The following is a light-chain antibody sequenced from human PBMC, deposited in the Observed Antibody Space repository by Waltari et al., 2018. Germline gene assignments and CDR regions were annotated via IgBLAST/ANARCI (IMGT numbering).Light chain of an antibody. J-gene: IGKJ2*01. V-gene: IGKV3-11*01. CDR2: DAS. CDR3: QQRSSWTPHT. Sequence: EIVLTQSPATLSLSPGETATFSCRANQSVGTSLAWYQQKPDQAPRLLIYDASNRATGIPARFRGSRSGTDFTLTISSLEAEDFAVYYCQQRSSWTPHTFGQGARLEIK. CDR1: QSVGTS.